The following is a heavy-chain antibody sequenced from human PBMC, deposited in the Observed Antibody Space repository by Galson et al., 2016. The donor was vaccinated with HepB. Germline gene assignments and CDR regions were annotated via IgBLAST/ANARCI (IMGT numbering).Heavy chain of an antibody. V-gene: IGHV1-69*13. CDR3: ARGFVGFGPNYHDMDV. D-gene: IGHD3/OR15-3a*01. CDR2: IIPIFGSA. Sequence: SVKVSCKGSGGTFNNYTISWVRQAPGQGLEWMGGIIPIFGSADYAQKFLGRVSITADESTFTAYMFLTSLRSDDTAVYYCARGFVGFGPNYHDMDVWGQGTTVTVSS. J-gene: IGHJ6*02. CDR1: GGTFNNYT.